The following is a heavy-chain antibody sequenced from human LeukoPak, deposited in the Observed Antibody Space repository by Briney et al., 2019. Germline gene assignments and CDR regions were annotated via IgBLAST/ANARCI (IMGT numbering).Heavy chain of an antibody. CDR2: ISTNTTTI. Sequence: GGDLRLSCAGSGFTFKFYSMNWVRQAPGHGLEWVSYISTNTTTIYYADAVKGRFTISRDNAKNSLYLQMNSLRVEDTAVYYCVRVGTSFDIWGQGTMVTVSS. CDR3: VRVGTSFDI. J-gene: IGHJ3*02. D-gene: IGHD7-27*01. CDR1: GFTFKFYS. V-gene: IGHV3-48*01.